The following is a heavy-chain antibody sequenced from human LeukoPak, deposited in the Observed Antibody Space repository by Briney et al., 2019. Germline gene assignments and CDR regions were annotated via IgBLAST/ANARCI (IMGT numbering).Heavy chain of an antibody. D-gene: IGHD2-21*02. CDR3: ARGKKVTGFDP. CDR1: GGTFSSYA. V-gene: IGHV1-18*01. CDR2: ISVYNENT. Sequence: ASVKVSCKASGGTFSSYAISWVRQAPGQGLEWVGWISVYNENTHYAQKFQGRVTMTTDTSTSTAYMDLRSLRSDDTAVYYCARGKKVTGFDPWGQGTLVTVSS. J-gene: IGHJ5*02.